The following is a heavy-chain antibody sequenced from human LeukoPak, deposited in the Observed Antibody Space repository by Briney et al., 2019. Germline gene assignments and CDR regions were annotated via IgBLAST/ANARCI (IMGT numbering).Heavy chain of an antibody. CDR3: TRDAWEWAARGAIFDY. CDR2: ISSSSGYI. CDR1: GFTFSSYT. V-gene: IGHV3-21*01. J-gene: IGHJ4*02. D-gene: IGHD3-10*01. Sequence: GGSLRLSCAASGFTFSSYTINWVRQAPGKGLEWVSSISSSSGYIYYADSVKGRFTISRDNAKNSLYLQMNSLRGEDTAVYYCTRDAWEWAARGAIFDYWGRGTLVTVSS.